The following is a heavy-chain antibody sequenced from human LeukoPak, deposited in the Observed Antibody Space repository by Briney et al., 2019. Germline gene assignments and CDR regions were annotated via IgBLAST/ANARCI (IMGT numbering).Heavy chain of an antibody. V-gene: IGHV3-30-3*01. CDR2: ISYDGSNK. J-gene: IGHJ6*02. Sequence: PGRSLRLSCAASGLTFSSYAMHWVRQSPGKGLEWVALISYDGSNKYYADSVKGRFTISRDNSKNTLYLQMNSLRGEDTAVYYCARDSNYGMDVWGQGTTVTVSS. CDR1: GLTFSSYA. CDR3: ARDSNYGMDV.